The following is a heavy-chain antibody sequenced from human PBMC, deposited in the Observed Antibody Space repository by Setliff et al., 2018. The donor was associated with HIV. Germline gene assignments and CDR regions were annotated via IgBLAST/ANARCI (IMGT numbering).Heavy chain of an antibody. D-gene: IGHD3-16*01. Sequence: SETLSLTCAVSGGSISSGYYWGWIRQPPGKGLEWIGSIYHSGSTYYKSSLKSRVTISVDTSKNQFSLKLSSVTAADTAVYYCARVSAVGLVYWGQGTLVTVSS. CDR2: IYHSGST. CDR3: ARVSAVGLVY. J-gene: IGHJ4*02. CDR1: GGSISSGYY. V-gene: IGHV4-38-2*01.